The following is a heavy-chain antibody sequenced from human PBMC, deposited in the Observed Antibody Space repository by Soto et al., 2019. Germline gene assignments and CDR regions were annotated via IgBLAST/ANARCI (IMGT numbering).Heavy chain of an antibody. CDR2: IWYDGTQK. CDR3: ARAGGTTVTGLWHFDS. CDR1: GFTFNTYS. D-gene: IGHD4-17*01. J-gene: IGHJ4*02. V-gene: IGHV3-33*01. Sequence: QVQLEESGGGVVQPGRFLRLSCEASGFTFNTYSMHWVRQPPGKGLEWLAAIWYDGTQKYYADSVKGRLIISRDNSKKTLYLEMNSLSAEDTAVYYCARAGGTTVTGLWHFDSWGQGTLVTVSS.